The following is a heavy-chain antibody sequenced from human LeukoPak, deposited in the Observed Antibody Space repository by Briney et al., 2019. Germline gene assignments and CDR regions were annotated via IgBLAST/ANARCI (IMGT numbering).Heavy chain of an antibody. CDR1: GFTFDDYA. V-gene: IGHV3-9*01. CDR3: ARDNGDYGDY. D-gene: IGHD4-17*01. CDR2: ISWNSGSI. J-gene: IGHJ4*02. Sequence: QPGGSLRLSCAASGFTFDDYAMHWVRQAPGKGLEWVSGISWNSGSIGYADSVKGRFTISRDNSKNTLYLQMNSLRAEDTAVYYCARDNGDYGDYWGQGTLVTVSS.